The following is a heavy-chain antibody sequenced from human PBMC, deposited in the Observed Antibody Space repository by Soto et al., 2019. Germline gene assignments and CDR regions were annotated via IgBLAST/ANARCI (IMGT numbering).Heavy chain of an antibody. Sequence: ESGGGVVQPGRSLRLSCAASGFTFSSYGMHWVRQAPGKGLEWVAVISYDGSNKYYADSVKGRFTISRDNSKNTLYLQMNSLRAEDTAVYYCAREWAAAPRGYYFDYWGQGTLVTVSS. J-gene: IGHJ4*02. CDR2: ISYDGSNK. V-gene: IGHV3-30*03. CDR1: GFTFSSYG. CDR3: AREWAAAPRGYYFDY. D-gene: IGHD6-13*01.